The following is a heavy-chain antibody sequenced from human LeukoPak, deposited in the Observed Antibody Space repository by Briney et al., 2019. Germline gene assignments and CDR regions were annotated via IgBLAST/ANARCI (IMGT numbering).Heavy chain of an antibody. CDR1: GYTFTSYG. V-gene: IGHV1-18*01. D-gene: IGHD3-16*01. CDR3: ARDLARPTDTYVAFDI. Sequence: GASVKVSCKASGYTFTSYGISWVRQAPGQGLEWMGWISAYNGNTNYAQKLQGRVTMTTDTSTSTAYMELRSLRSDDTAVYYCARDLARPTDTYVAFDIWGQGTMVTVSS. J-gene: IGHJ3*02. CDR2: ISAYNGNT.